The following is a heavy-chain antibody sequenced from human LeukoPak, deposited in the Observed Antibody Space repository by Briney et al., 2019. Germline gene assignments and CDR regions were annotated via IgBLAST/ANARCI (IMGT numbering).Heavy chain of an antibody. J-gene: IGHJ3*02. Sequence: PSETLSLTCTVSGGSISSSSYYWGWIRQPPGKGLEWIGSIYYSGSTYYNPSLKSRVTISVDTSKNQFSLKLSSVTAADTAVYYCARFSMGATRDAFDIWGQGTMVTVSS. CDR2: IYYSGST. V-gene: IGHV4-39*07. CDR3: ARFSMGATRDAFDI. CDR1: GGSISSSSYY. D-gene: IGHD1-26*01.